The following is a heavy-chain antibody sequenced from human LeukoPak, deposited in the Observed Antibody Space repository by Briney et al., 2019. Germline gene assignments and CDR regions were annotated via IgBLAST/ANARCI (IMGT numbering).Heavy chain of an antibody. CDR3: ARGRSGSSGWYPNDAFDI. CDR2: IYTSGST. Sequence: SETLSLTCTVSGGSISSYYWSWIRQPAGKGLEWIGRIYTSGSTNYNPSLKSRVTMSVDTSKNQFSLKLSSVTAAGTAVYYCARGRSGSSGWYPNDAFDIWGQGTMVTVSS. D-gene: IGHD6-19*01. V-gene: IGHV4-4*07. CDR1: GGSISSYY. J-gene: IGHJ3*02.